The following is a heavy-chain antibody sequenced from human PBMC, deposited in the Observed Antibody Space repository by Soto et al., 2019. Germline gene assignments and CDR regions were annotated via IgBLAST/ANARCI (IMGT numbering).Heavy chain of an antibody. CDR3: ARRLRRAARPTYNWFDP. D-gene: IGHD6-6*01. CDR2: INHSGST. J-gene: IGHJ5*02. Sequence: QVQLQQWGAGLLKPSETLSLTCAVYGGSFSGYYWSWIRQPPGKGLEWIGEINHSGSTNYNPSLKSRVTISVDTSKNQFSLKLSSVTAADTAVYYCARRLRRAARPTYNWFDPWGQGTLVTVSS. CDR1: GGSFSGYY. V-gene: IGHV4-34*01.